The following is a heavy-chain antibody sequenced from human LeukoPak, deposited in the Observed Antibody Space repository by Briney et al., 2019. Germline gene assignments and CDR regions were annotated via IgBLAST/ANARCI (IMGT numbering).Heavy chain of an antibody. Sequence: PSETLSLTCAVYGGSFSGYYWSWIRQPPGKGLEWIGEINHSGSTNYNPSHKSRVTISVDTSKNQFSLKLSSVTAADTAVYYCARVFRELLPPRGYYFDYWGQGTLVTVSS. CDR3: ARVFRELLPPRGYYFDY. CDR1: GGSFSGYY. J-gene: IGHJ4*02. D-gene: IGHD1-26*01. CDR2: INHSGST. V-gene: IGHV4-34*01.